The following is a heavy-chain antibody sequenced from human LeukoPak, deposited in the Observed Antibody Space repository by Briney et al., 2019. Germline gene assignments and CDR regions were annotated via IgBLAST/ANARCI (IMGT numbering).Heavy chain of an antibody. D-gene: IGHD6-6*01. Sequence: GGSLRLSCAASGYTYSRYAMSGVRQAPGKGVEWVSAISGSGGRTYYADSVKGRFTISRDNSKNTLYLQMNSLRAEDTAVYYCAKGLIEYSSSSDYYYMDVWGKGTTVTVSS. J-gene: IGHJ6*03. CDR1: GYTYSRYA. CDR3: AKGLIEYSSSSDYYYMDV. V-gene: IGHV3-23*01. CDR2: ISGSGGRT.